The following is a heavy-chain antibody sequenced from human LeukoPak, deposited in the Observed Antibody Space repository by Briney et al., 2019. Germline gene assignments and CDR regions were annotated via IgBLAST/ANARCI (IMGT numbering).Heavy chain of an antibody. Sequence: LPGGSLRLSCAASGYTFSSYWMHWVRQAPGKGLVWVSRMNSDGSSTTYADSVKGRFTISRDNAKNTLYLQMNSLRAEDTAVYYCAGEFIVGMAADYWGQGTLVTVSS. CDR2: MNSDGSST. CDR3: AGEFIVGMAADY. V-gene: IGHV3-74*01. J-gene: IGHJ4*02. D-gene: IGHD5-24*01. CDR1: GYTFSSYW.